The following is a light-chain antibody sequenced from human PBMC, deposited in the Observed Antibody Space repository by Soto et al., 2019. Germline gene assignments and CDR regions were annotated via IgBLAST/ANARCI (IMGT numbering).Light chain of an antibody. J-gene: IGKJ1*01. CDR1: QSLSGN. V-gene: IGKV3-15*01. CDR2: RAS. Sequence: EIVMKQSPATLAGSTAETVTLYCRARQSLSGNVAWYQQEPGQGPSLLIYRASTSATGVPVRFSGRESGTEFTLTISVLQSEDFAVYYCQQYSKWPPWTFGPGTKVDIK. CDR3: QQYSKWPPWT.